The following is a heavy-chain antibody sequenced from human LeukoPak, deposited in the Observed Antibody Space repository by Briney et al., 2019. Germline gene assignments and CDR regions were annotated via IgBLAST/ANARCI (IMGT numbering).Heavy chain of an antibody. D-gene: IGHD3-3*01. J-gene: IGHJ4*02. V-gene: IGHV3-64D*09. CDR1: GFSFSANA. CDR3: VNGGSEGCDY. Sequence: GGSLRLSCSACGFSFSANATHCVRQAPGKGLEYVSAISSNGAGTYYVDSVKGRFTISRDNSKNTLYLQMSSLRLEDTALYYCVNGGSEGCDYWGQGTLVTVSS. CDR2: ISSNGAGT.